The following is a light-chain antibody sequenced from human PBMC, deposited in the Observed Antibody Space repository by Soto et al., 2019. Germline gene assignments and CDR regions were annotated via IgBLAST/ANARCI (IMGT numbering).Light chain of an antibody. J-gene: IGKJ1*01. Sequence: EIVLTQSPATLSLSPGERATLSCKASQSINSTLAWYQQKPGQVPRLLIYDASSRATGFPARFSGSGSGTDFTLTIDSLEPEDFAVYYCQQRSEWPRTFGQGTKVDIK. CDR3: QQRSEWPRT. V-gene: IGKV3-11*01. CDR1: QSINST. CDR2: DAS.